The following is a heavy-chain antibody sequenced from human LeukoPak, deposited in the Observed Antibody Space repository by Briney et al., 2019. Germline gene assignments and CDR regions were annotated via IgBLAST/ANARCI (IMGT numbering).Heavy chain of an antibody. CDR1: GFTFSNYG. CDR3: AQIAAAGTVALGYFDY. D-gene: IGHD6-13*01. J-gene: IGHJ4*02. Sequence: PGGSLRLSCAASGFTFSNYGMQWVRQAPGKGLEWVAVISHDGSTTFYADSVKGRFTISRDNSKNTLYLQMNSLRAEDTAVYYCAQIAAAGTVALGYFDYWGQGTLVTVSS. V-gene: IGHV3-30*03. CDR2: ISHDGSTT.